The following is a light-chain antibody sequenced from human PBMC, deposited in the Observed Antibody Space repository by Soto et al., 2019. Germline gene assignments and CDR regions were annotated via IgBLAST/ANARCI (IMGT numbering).Light chain of an antibody. Sequence: EIEMTQCPATLFVDAGARATLSCRASQSVSRNVAWYQHKPGQAPRLLTYGASTRATGIPARFSGSGSGTEVTLTISSLQPEDFAVYYCQQYYNWPRTFGQGTKVDI. CDR2: GAS. CDR3: QQYYNWPRT. J-gene: IGKJ1*01. CDR1: QSVSRN. V-gene: IGKV3-15*01.